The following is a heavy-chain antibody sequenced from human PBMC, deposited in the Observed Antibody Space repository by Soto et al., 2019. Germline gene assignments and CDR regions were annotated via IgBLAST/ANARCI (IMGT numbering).Heavy chain of an antibody. CDR2: ISGYNVNT. Sequence: QLQLVQSGAEVKKPGASVKVSCKASGYTFTNYGISWVRQAPGQGLEWMGWISGYNVNTNYAQKLQGRVTMTIGTSTSTAYMELRSLRSDDTAIYYCARALTVTTSLDYWGQGTLVTVSS. CDR3: ARALTVTTSLDY. V-gene: IGHV1-18*04. D-gene: IGHD4-17*01. CDR1: GYTFTNYG. J-gene: IGHJ4*02.